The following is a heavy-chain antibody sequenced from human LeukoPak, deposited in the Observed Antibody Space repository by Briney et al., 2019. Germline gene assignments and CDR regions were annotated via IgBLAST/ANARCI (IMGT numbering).Heavy chain of an antibody. D-gene: IGHD2-2*02. J-gene: IGHJ4*02. V-gene: IGHV3-11*06. CDR2: ISSSSSYT. CDR3: ARSPTYQLVYDY. CDR1: GFTFSDYY. Sequence: PGGSLRLSCAASGFTFSDYYMSWIRQAPGKGLDGVSYISSSSSYTNYADSVKGRFTISRDNAKNSPYLQMNSLRAEDTAVYYCARSPTYQLVYDYWGQGTLVTVSS.